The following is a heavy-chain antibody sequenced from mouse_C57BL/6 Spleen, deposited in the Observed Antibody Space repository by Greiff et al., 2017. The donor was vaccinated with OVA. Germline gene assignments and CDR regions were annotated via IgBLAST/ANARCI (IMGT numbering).Heavy chain of an antibody. D-gene: IGHD4-1*01. CDR2: LLPNSGST. J-gene: IGHJ4*01. CDR1: GYTFTSYW. Sequence: QVHVKQSGAELVKPGASVKLSCKASGYTFTSYWMHWVNQRPGQGLEWIGMLLPNSGSTTYNEKFKSKATVTVDKSSSTAYMQLSSLTSEDSAVYYCARGGTGYAMDYWGQGTSVTVSS. CDR3: ARGGTGYAMDY. V-gene: IGHV1-64*01.